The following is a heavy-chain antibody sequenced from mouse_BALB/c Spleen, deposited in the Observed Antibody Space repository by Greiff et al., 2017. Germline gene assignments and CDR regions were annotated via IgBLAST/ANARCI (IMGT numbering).Heavy chain of an antibody. V-gene: IGHV5-6-3*01. D-gene: IGHD1-1*01. CDR1: GFTFSSYG. CDR3: ARGGAYYYGSSNWYFDV. J-gene: IGHJ1*01. Sequence: EVKLMESGGGLVKPGGSLKLSCAASGFTFSSYGMSWVRQTPDKRLELVATINSNGGSTYYPDSVKGRFTISRDNAKNTLYLQMSSLKSEDTAMYYCARGGAYYYGSSNWYFDVWGAGTTVTVSS. CDR2: INSNGGST.